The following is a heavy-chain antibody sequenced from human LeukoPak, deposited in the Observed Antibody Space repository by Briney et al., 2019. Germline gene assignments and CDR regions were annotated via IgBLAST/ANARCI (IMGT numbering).Heavy chain of an antibody. J-gene: IGHJ5*02. D-gene: IGHD3-10*01. Sequence: PSETLSLTCTVSGDSISSGAYYWTWVRQYPGTGLEWIGYISHIGTTYNNPSLKSRVSISVDTSRNQLSLRLTSVTAADTAVYYCARGVQGWFAPWGQGTLVTVSS. CDR1: GDSISSGAYY. CDR3: ARGVQGWFAP. CDR2: ISHIGTT. V-gene: IGHV4-31*03.